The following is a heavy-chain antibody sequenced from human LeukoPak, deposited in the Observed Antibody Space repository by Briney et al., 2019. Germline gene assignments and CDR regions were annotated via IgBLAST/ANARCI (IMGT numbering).Heavy chain of an antibody. J-gene: IGHJ4*02. D-gene: IGHD2-15*01. V-gene: IGHV4-31*03. CDR2: IYYSGST. CDR1: GGSISSGGYY. CDR3: ARGRCSGGSCYIFDY. Sequence: SQTLSLTCTVSGGSISSGGYYWSWIRQHPGKGLGWIGYIYYSGSTYYNPSLKRRVTISVDTSKNQFSLKLSSVTAADTAVYYCARGRCSGGSCYIFDYWGQGTLVTVSS.